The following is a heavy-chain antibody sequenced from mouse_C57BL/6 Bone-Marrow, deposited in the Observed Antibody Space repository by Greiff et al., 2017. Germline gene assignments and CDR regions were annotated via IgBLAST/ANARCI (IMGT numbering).Heavy chain of an antibody. CDR1: GYTFTSYW. V-gene: IGHV1-59*01. CDR2: IDPSDSYT. J-gene: IGHJ3*01. CDR3: ARRCDRGFAY. D-gene: IGHD2-14*01. Sequence: VQLQQPGAELVRPGTSVKLSCKASGYTFTSYWMHWVKQRPGQGLEWIGVIDPSDSYTNYNQKFKGKATLTVDTSSSPAYMQLSSLTSEDSAVYYCARRCDRGFAYWGQGTLVTVSA.